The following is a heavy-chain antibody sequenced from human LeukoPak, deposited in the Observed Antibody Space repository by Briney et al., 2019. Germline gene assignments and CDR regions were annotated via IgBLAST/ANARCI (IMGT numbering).Heavy chain of an antibody. CDR2: ISSRSSYI. CDR3: ARVPSDDYYDSSGYFDY. Sequence: SGGSLRLSCAASGFTFSSYSMTWVRQAPGKGLEWVSSISSRSSYIYYADSVKGRFTISRDNAKNSLYLQMNSLRAEDTAVYYCARVPSDDYYDSSGYFDYWGQGTLVTVSS. J-gene: IGHJ4*02. D-gene: IGHD3-22*01. CDR1: GFTFSSYS. V-gene: IGHV3-21*01.